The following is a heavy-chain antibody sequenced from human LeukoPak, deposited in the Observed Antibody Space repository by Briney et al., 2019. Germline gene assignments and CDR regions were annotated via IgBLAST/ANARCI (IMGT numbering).Heavy chain of an antibody. V-gene: IGHV4-59*01. CDR1: GGSISSYY. CDR2: IYHSGST. D-gene: IGHD3-10*01. Sequence: SETLSLTCTVSGGSISSYYWSWIRQPPGKGLDWIGYIYHSGSTNYNPSLKSRFTISLDTSKNQFSLKLSSVTAADTAVYYCARTYYYGSGRYFDYWAREPWSPSPQ. CDR3: ARTYYYGSGRYFDY. J-gene: IGHJ4*02.